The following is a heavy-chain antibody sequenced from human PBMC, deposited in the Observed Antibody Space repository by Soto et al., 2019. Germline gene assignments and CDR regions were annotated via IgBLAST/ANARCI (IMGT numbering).Heavy chain of an antibody. CDR3: PREIHSHGYHYGTDV. D-gene: IGHD5-18*01. Sequence: ASVKVSCKASGYTFTSYYVHWVRQAPGQGLEWMGIINPSGGGTNYAQKFQGRVTITADKPTSTAYMELSSLRSEDRAVYYCPREIHSHGYHYGTDVWGEGTTVNRSS. J-gene: IGHJ6*01. CDR1: GYTFTSYY. V-gene: IGHV1-46*01. CDR2: INPSGGGT.